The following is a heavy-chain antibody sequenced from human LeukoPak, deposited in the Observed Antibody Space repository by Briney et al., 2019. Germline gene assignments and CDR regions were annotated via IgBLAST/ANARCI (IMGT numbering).Heavy chain of an antibody. D-gene: IGHD5-12*01. J-gene: IGHJ2*01. V-gene: IGHV4-30-2*01. CDR2: IYHSGST. CDR3: ARGYDWYFDL. Sequence: SQTLSLTRTVSGGSISSGGYYWSWIRQPPGKGLEWIGYIYHSGSTYYNPSLKSRVTISVDRSKNQFSLKLSSVTAADTAVYYCARGYDWYFDLWGRGTLVTVSS. CDR1: GGSISSGGYY.